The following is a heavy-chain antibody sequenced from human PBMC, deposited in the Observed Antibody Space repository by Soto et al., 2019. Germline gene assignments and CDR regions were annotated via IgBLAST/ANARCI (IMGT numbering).Heavy chain of an antibody. CDR3: ARERLGYCSGGSCSNWFDP. CDR1: GFTFSSYS. V-gene: IGHV3-48*02. CDR2: ISSSSSTI. Sequence: GGSLRLSCAASGFTFSSYSMNWVRQAPGKGLEWVSYISSSSSTIYYADSVKGRFTISRDNAKNSLYLQMNSLRDEDTAVYYCARERLGYCSGGSCSNWFDPWGQGTLVTVSS. D-gene: IGHD2-15*01. J-gene: IGHJ5*02.